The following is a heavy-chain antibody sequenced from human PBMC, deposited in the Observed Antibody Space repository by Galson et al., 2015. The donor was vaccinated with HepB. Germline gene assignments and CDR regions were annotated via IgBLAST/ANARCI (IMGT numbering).Heavy chain of an antibody. J-gene: IGHJ3*02. CDR3: AKDDAFDI. V-gene: IGHV3-43*01. CDR2: ISWDGGST. Sequence: SLRLSCAASGFTFDDYTMHWVRHAPGKGMEWVSLISWDGGSTYYADSVKGRFTISRDNSKNSLYLQMNSLRTEDTALYYCAKDDAFDIWGQGTMVTVSS. CDR1: GFTFDDYT.